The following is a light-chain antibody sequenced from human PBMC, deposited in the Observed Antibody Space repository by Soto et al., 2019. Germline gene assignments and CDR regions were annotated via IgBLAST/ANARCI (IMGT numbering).Light chain of an antibody. J-gene: IGLJ3*02. CDR3: SSHAGIINVV. CDR2: EVT. CDR1: SRDVGGYNY. Sequence: QSALTQPPSASGSPGQSVTISCTGTSRDVGGYNYVSWYQQHPGKAPKLIIYEVTKRPSGVPDRCSVSKSGNTASLTVSGLLAEDEADYYCSSHAGIINVVFGGGTKLTVL. V-gene: IGLV2-8*01.